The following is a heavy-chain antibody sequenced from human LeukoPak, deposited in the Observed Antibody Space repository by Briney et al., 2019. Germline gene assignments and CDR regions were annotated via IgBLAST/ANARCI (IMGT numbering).Heavy chain of an antibody. CDR1: GGSFSGYY. Sequence: SETLSLTCAVYGGSFSGYYWSWIRQPPGKGLEWIGYIYYSGSTNYNPSRKSRVTISVDTSKNQFSLKLSSVTAADTAVYYCARDGDYGGNWFDPWGQGTLVTVSS. CDR2: IYYSGST. D-gene: IGHD4-23*01. J-gene: IGHJ5*02. CDR3: ARDGDYGGNWFDP. V-gene: IGHV4-59*01.